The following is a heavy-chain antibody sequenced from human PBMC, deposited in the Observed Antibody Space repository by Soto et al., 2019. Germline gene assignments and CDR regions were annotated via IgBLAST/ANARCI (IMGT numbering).Heavy chain of an antibody. J-gene: IGHJ3*01. CDR2: ISRRSSYI. D-gene: IGHD3-22*01. V-gene: IGHV3-21*01. Sequence: GGPQRHGWAASGVKRRSQSMSWISKAKREGVEWVSSISRRSSYIYYADSLKGRFTISRDNAKTSLYLQMNSLRAEDTAVYYCARFSFRSYDSGGYLPYAFDFWGQGTMVTVSS. CDR1: GVKRRSQS. CDR3: ARFSFRSYDSGGYLPYAFDF.